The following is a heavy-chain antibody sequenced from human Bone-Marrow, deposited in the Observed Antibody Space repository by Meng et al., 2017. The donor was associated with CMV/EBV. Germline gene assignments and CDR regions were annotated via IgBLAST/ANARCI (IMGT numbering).Heavy chain of an antibody. D-gene: IGHD3-3*01. CDR2: IYYSGST. J-gene: IGHJ6*02. CDR1: GGSISSYY. CDR3: ARVIWSIHYYYYYGMDV. V-gene: IGHV4-59*01. Sequence: SETLSLTCTVSGGSISSYYWSWIRQPPGKGLEWIGYIYYSGSTNYNPSLKSRVTISVDTSKNQFSLKLSSVTAADTAVYYCARVIWSIHYYYYYGMDVWGQGTTVTVSS.